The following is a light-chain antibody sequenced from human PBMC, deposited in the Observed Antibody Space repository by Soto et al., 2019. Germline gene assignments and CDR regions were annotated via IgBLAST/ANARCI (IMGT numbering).Light chain of an antibody. J-gene: IGKJ3*01. V-gene: IGKV3D-20*02. Sequence: IVLTQFPGTASFSPGERANLSSRAGQSVYSNYIAWYQQSPGQAPRLLIFGASNRATGIPARFSGSGSGTDFTLAINRLEPDDFAVYYCQQRNNWPITFGQGTKVDIK. CDR1: QSVYSNY. CDR2: GAS. CDR3: QQRNNWPIT.